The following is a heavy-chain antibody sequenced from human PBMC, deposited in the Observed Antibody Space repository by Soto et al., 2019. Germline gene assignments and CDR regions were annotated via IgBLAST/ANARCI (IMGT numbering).Heavy chain of an antibody. J-gene: IGHJ5*02. CDR1: GFSLSTSGVG. CDR2: IYWDDDK. CDR3: AHVVIAAGPTNWFDP. V-gene: IGHV2-5*02. D-gene: IGHD6-6*01. Sequence: QITLKESGPTLVKPTQTLTLTCTFSGFSLSTSGVGVGWIRQPPGKALEWLALIYWDDDKRYSPSLKSRLTIXKDXSXIQVVLTMTTMDPVDTATYYCAHVVIAAGPTNWFDPWGQGTLVTVSS.